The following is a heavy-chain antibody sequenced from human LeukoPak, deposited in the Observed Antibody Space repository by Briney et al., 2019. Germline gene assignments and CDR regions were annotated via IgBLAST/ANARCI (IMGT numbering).Heavy chain of an antibody. CDR2: IYTSGST. V-gene: IGHV4-61*02. D-gene: IGHD2-2*02. CDR3: ARDRALNPYTGTYNNWFDP. CDR1: GGSISSRSYD. Sequence: SETLSLTCTVSGGSISSRSYDWSWIRQPAGKGLEWIGRIYTSGSTYYNPSLKSRVTMSLGTSKNQFSLKLSSVTAADTAVYYCARDRALNPYTGTYNNWFDPWGQGTLVTVSS. J-gene: IGHJ5*02.